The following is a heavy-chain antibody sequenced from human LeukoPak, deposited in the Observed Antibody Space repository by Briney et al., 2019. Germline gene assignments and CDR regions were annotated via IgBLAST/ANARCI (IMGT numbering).Heavy chain of an antibody. CDR1: GFTFSTYG. CDR2: IRYDGSNK. CDR3: VKDEVCGAGYFGY. D-gene: IGHD3-16*01. V-gene: IGHV3-33*06. J-gene: IGHJ4*02. Sequence: PGRSLRLSCAASGFTFSTYGMHWVRQAPAKGLEWMAVIRYDGSNKYYADSVRGRFTISRDNSKNTLYLQMNSLRAEDTAVYYCVKDEVCGAGYFGYWGQGTLVTVSS.